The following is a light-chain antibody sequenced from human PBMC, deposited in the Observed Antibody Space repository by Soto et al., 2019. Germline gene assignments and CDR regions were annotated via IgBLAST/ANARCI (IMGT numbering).Light chain of an antibody. J-gene: IGKJ1*01. CDR3: QHYNSYSEA. Sequence: DIQMTQSPSTLSGSVGDRVTITCRASQTISSWLAWYQQKPGKAPKLLIYKASTLKSGVPSRFSGGGSGTEFTLTISSLQPDDFATHYCQHYNSYSEAFGQGTKVELK. CDR2: KAS. V-gene: IGKV1-5*03. CDR1: QTISSW.